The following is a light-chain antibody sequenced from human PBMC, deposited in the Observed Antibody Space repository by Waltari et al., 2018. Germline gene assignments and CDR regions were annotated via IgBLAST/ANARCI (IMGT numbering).Light chain of an antibody. CDR1: SSHLGSYTF. V-gene: IGLV2-23*02. CDR3: CSYTDGNTLV. J-gene: IGLJ2*01. Sequence: QSALTQPASVSGSPGPSITISCTGTSSHLGSYTFFPWYQPHPDKAPKLIIYKVSERPSGVSNRFSGSKSDNTASLTISGLQAEDEAHYYCCSYTDGNTLVFGGGTKLTVL. CDR2: KVS.